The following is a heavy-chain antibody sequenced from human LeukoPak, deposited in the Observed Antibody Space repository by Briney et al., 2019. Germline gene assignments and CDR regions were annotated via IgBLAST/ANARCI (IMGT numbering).Heavy chain of an antibody. CDR1: GFTFSSYG. D-gene: IGHD3-22*01. J-gene: IGHJ4*02. CDR2: ISYDGSNK. Sequence: PRRSLRLSCAASGFTFSSYGMHWVRQAPGKGLEWVAVISYDGSNKYYADSVKGRFTISRDNSKNTLYLQMNSLRAEDTAVYYCAKGPSAYYYDSSYWGQGTLVTVSS. V-gene: IGHV3-30*18. CDR3: AKGPSAYYYDSSY.